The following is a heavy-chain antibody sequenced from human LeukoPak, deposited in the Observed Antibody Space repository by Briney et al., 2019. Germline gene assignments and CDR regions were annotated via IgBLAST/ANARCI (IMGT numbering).Heavy chain of an antibody. J-gene: IGHJ5*02. V-gene: IGHV3-74*01. Sequence: GGSLRLSCAASGFTFSSYWMHWVRQAPGKGLVWVSRINSGGSSTSYADSVKGRFTISRDNAKNTLYLQMNSLRAEDTAVYYCARDGPSYYYDSSGYYTWGQGTLVTVSS. CDR3: ARDGPSYYYDSSGYYT. CDR2: INSGGSST. CDR1: GFTFSSYW. D-gene: IGHD3-22*01.